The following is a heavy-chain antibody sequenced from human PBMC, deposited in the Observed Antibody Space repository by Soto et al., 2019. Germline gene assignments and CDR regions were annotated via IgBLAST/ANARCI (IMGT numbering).Heavy chain of an antibody. CDR3: ASAPWDTLGL. Sequence: EVHLVESGGGLVQPGGSLRLSCAASGFTFSAYWMTWVRQAPGKGLEWVAKIKQDGSEQYYVDSVKGRFTVSRDNARNSLYLQMNSLRAEDTAVYYCASAPWDTLGLWGQGTLVTVSS. CDR1: GFTFSAYW. CDR2: IKQDGSEQ. D-gene: IGHD5-18*01. V-gene: IGHV3-7*03. J-gene: IGHJ4*02.